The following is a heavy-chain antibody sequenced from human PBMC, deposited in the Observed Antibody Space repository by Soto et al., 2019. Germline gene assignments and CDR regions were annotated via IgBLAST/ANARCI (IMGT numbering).Heavy chain of an antibody. CDR3: AHSRGYDFWSGSPPYYYYYMDV. J-gene: IGHJ6*03. Sequence: GGSLRLSCAASGFTVSSNYMSWVRQAPGKGLEWVSVIYSGGSTYYVDSVKGRFTISRDNSKNTLYLQMNSLRAEDTAVYYCAHSRGYDFWSGSPPYYYYYMDVWGKGTTVTVSS. CDR1: GFTVSSNY. V-gene: IGHV3-66*01. D-gene: IGHD3-3*01. CDR2: IYSGGST.